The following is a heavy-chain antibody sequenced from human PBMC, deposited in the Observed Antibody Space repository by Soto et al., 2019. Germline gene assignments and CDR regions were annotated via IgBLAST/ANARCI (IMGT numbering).Heavy chain of an antibody. CDR1: GGSVSSYY. D-gene: IGHD3-10*01. V-gene: IGHV4-59*02. J-gene: IGHJ5*02. CDR2: IYYSGSI. Sequence: QVQLQESGPGLVKPSETLSLTCTVSGGSVSSYYWSWIRQPPGKGLEWIGYIYYSGSINYNPSLKSRVTISVHTSKNQSSLKLSSVTAADTAVYYCARASYYYENWFDPWGQGTLVIVSS. CDR3: ARASYYYENWFDP.